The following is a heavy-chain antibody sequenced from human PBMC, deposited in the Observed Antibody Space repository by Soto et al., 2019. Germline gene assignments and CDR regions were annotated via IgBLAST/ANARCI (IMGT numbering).Heavy chain of an antibody. Sequence: GASVKVSCKASGGTFSSYAISWVRQAPGQGLERMGGIIPIFGTANYAQKFQGRVTITADESTSTAYMELSSLRSEDTAVYYCARGVDYGDSSPLKYWGQGTLVTVSS. CDR3: ARGVDYGDSSPLKY. J-gene: IGHJ4*02. CDR1: GGTFSSYA. V-gene: IGHV1-69*13. CDR2: IIPIFGTA. D-gene: IGHD4-17*01.